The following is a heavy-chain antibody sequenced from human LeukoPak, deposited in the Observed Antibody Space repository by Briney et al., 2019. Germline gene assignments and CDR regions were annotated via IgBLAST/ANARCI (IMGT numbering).Heavy chain of an antibody. D-gene: IGHD2-8*02. CDR1: GFTFSSYG. J-gene: IGHJ3*02. V-gene: IGHV3-30*18. CDR2: ISYDGSNK. CDR3: AKVQLLRTGVGAFDI. Sequence: PGGSLRLSCAASGFTFSSYGMHWVRQAPGKGLEWVAVISYDGSNKYYADSVKGRFTISRDNSKNTLYLQMNSLRAEDTAVYYCAKVQLLRTGVGAFDIWGQGTMVTVSS.